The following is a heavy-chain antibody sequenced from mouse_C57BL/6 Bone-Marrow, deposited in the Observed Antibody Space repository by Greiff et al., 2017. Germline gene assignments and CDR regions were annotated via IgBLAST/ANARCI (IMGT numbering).Heavy chain of an antibody. CDR1: GYTFTSYW. V-gene: IGHV1-69*01. CDR3: AKGDGYRFAY. CDR2: TDPSDSYT. Sequence: QVQLQQPGAELVMPGASVKLSCKASGYTFTSYWMHWVKQRPGQGLEWIGETDPSDSYTNYNQKFKGKSTLTVDKSSRTAYMQLSSLTSEDSAVYYCAKGDGYRFAYWGQGTLVTVSA. J-gene: IGHJ3*01. D-gene: IGHD2-3*01.